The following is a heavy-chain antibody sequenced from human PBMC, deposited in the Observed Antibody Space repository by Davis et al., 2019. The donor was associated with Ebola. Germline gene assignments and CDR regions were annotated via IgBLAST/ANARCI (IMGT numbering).Heavy chain of an antibody. CDR1: GGSISSGSYY. V-gene: IGHV4-31*03. CDR2: IYYSGST. Sequence: SETLSLTCTVSGGSISSGSYYWSWIRQHPGKGLEWIGYIYYSGSTNYNPSLKSRVTISVDTSNNQFSLKLTSVTAADTAVYYCARRGYCSGSRCPWGNFDPWGQGTLVTVSS. J-gene: IGHJ5*02. CDR3: ARRGYCSGSRCPWGNFDP. D-gene: IGHD2-15*01.